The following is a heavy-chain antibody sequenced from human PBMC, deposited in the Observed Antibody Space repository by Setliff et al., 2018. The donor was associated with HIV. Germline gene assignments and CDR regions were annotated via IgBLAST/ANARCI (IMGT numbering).Heavy chain of an antibody. CDR3: AREGHVATPGSSEFDP. V-gene: IGHV1-18*01. CDR2: ITAGNGNT. J-gene: IGHJ5*02. CDR1: GYTFTSYG. Sequence: ASVKVSCKASGYTFTSYGISWVRQAPGQGLEWMGWITAGNGNTNNAQKLQGRVTMTTDTSTSTVYMELRLLTSDDTAIYYCAREGHVATPGSSEFDPWGQGTLVTVSS. D-gene: IGHD6-13*01.